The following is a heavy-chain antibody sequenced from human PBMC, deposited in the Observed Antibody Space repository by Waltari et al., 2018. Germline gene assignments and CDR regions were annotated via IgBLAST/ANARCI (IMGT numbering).Heavy chain of an antibody. Sequence: EVQLLESGGGLVQRGGSLRHSWGAARLTCSCYAMSWVRQAPGKGLEWVSVIYSGGSTYYADSVKGRFTISRDNSKNTLYLQMNSLRAEDTAVYYCAKDRYSSGCHGYWGQGTLVTVSS. J-gene: IGHJ4*02. CDR3: AKDRYSSGCHGY. D-gene: IGHD6-19*01. CDR2: IYSGGST. V-gene: IGHV3-23*03. CDR1: RLTCSCYA.